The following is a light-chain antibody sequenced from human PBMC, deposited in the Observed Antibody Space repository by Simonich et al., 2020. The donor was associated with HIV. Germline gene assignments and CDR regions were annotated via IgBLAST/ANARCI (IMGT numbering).Light chain of an antibody. CDR3: AAWDDSLNGPV. Sequence: QSVLTQPPSASGTPGQRVTISCSGSSSTIGSNTVNWYQQLPGTAPKILIYRNKQRPSGFPDRFAGSKSGTSASLAISGLQSEDEADYYCAAWDDSLNGPVFGGGTKLTVL. CDR2: RNK. V-gene: IGLV1-44*01. CDR1: SSTIGSNT. J-gene: IGLJ2*01.